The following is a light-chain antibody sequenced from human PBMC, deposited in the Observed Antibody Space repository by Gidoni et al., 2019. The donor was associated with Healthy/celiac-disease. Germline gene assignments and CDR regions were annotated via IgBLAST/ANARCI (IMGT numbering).Light chain of an antibody. CDR1: QDISNY. V-gene: IGKV1-33*01. CDR3: QQYDNLPPYT. CDR2: DAS. Sequence: DIQMTQSPSSLSASVGDRVTITFQASQDISNYLNWYQQKPGKAPKLLIYDASTLETGVPSRFSGSGSGTDFTFTISSLQPEDIATYYCQQYDNLPPYTFGQGTKLEIK. J-gene: IGKJ2*01.